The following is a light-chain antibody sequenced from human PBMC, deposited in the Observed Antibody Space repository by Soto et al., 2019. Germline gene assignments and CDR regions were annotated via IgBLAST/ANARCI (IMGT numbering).Light chain of an antibody. V-gene: IGKV1-27*01. CDR2: AAS. CDR1: QGISNF. Sequence: DIQMTKYPSSLSTTVGDRVTITCRASQGISNFLAWYQQKPGKVPKLLISAASTLQSGVPSRFSGSGSGTDFTLTITSLQPEDVATYYCQKYSSVITFGQGTRLEIK. CDR3: QKYSSVIT. J-gene: IGKJ5*01.